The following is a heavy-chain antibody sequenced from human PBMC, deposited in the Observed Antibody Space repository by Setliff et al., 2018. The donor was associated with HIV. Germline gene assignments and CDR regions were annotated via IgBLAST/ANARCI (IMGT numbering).Heavy chain of an antibody. V-gene: IGHV3-7*03. CDR1: GFTFSSYW. Sequence: LRLSCAASGFTFSSYWMSWVRQAPGKGLEWVANIKQDGSEKYYVDSVKGRFTISRDNAKNSLYLQMNSLRAEDTAVYYCARDSYGGKIHYYMDVWGKGTTVTVSS. CDR3: ARDSYGGKIHYYMDV. CDR2: IKQDGSEK. J-gene: IGHJ6*03. D-gene: IGHD2-15*01.